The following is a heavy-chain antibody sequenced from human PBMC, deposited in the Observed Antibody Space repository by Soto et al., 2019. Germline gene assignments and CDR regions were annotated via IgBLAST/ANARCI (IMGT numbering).Heavy chain of an antibody. J-gene: IGHJ6*02. CDR3: AKDLHWFAMDV. Sequence: GGSLRLSCAASGFNFNIFPMNWVRQAPGKGLEWVSGISGGGGSTYYADSVKGRFTISRDNSKNTLYLQMNSLRADDTAIYYCAKDLHWFAMDVWGQGTTVTVSS. D-gene: IGHD3-10*01. CDR1: GFNFNIFP. V-gene: IGHV3-23*01. CDR2: ISGGGGST.